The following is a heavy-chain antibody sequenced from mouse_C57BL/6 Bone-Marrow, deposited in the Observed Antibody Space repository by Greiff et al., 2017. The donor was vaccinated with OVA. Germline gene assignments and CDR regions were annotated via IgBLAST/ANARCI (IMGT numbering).Heavy chain of an antibody. V-gene: IGHV14-4*01. CDR3: TREGTTVVG. Sequence: VQLKQSGAELVRPGASVKLSCTASGFNIKDDYMHWVKQRPEQGLEWIGWIDPENGDTEYASKFQGKATITADTSSNTAYLQLSSLTSEDTAVYYCTREGTTVVGWGQGTTLTVSS. J-gene: IGHJ2*01. CDR1: GFNIKDDY. CDR2: IDPENGDT. D-gene: IGHD1-1*01.